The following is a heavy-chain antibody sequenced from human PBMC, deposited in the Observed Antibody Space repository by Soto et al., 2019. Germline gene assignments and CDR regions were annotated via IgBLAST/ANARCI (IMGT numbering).Heavy chain of an antibody. J-gene: IGHJ3*02. CDR2: INPSGGST. Sequence: ASVKVSCKASGYTFTSYYMHWVRQSPGQGLEWMGIINPSGGSTSYAQKFQGRVTMTRDTSTNTVYMELSSLRSEDTAVYYCARDTIVVVPAAEGPDAFDIWAKGQWSP. CDR1: GYTFTSYY. D-gene: IGHD2-2*01. V-gene: IGHV1-46*01. CDR3: ARDTIVVVPAAEGPDAFDI.